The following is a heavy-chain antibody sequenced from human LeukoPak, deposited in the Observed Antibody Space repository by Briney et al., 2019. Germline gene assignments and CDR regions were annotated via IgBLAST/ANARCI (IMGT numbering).Heavy chain of an antibody. D-gene: IGHD2-21*01. J-gene: IGHJ5*02. CDR2: ISYDGSNK. V-gene: IGHV3-30-3*01. CDR3: ARVMWSDNGRGNNWFDP. CDR1: GFTFSSYA. Sequence: PGGSLRLSCAASGFTFSSYAMHWVRQVPGKGLEWVAVISYDGSNKYYADSVKGRFTISTDNSINTLYLQMNSLRAEDTAVYYCARVMWSDNGRGNNWFDPWGQGTLVTVSS.